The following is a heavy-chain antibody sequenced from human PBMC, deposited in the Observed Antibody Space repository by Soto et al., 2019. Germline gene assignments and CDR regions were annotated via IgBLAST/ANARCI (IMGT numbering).Heavy chain of an antibody. V-gene: IGHV3-23*01. CDR2: FSGSGGST. J-gene: IGHJ4*02. CDR3: ARGTPTPGLDY. D-gene: IGHD2-15*01. Sequence: EVQLLESGGGLVQPGGSLRLSCAASGFTFDTYAMSWVRQAPGKGLEWVSGFSGSGGSTYYADSVKGRFTISRDNSQNTLYLQMNSLRAEDTAVYYCARGTPTPGLDYWGQGTLVTVSS. CDR1: GFTFDTYA.